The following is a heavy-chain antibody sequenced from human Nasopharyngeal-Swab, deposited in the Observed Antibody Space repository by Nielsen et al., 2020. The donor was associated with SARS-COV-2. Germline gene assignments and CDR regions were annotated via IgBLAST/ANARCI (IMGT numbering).Heavy chain of an antibody. D-gene: IGHD3-3*01. CDR1: EHSLTEIS. Sequence: ASVKVSCKVSEHSLTEISMHWLRQTPGKGLEWMGGFDREDGKPLYSEKFQGRLTMTEDRSTDTAFMELSSLTSDDTALYYCVTVIRTIFGVDFGNSAFDSWGPGTLVTVSS. J-gene: IGHJ4*01. V-gene: IGHV1-24*01. CDR3: VTVIRTIFGVDFGNSAFDS. CDR2: FDREDGKP.